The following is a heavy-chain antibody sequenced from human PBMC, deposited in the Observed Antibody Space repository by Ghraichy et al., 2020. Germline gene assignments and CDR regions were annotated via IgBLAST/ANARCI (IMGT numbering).Heavy chain of an antibody. Sequence: ASVKVSCKEYGFTCTNYCMQWMRHAPVQGLEWIGIINPSGGSTSYAQKFQGRVTMTRDTSTSTVYMELSSLRSEDTAVYYCARDTDNGGNTGGLYYFDYWCHGTLVTVSS. CDR3: ARDTDNGGNTGGLYYFDY. D-gene: IGHD4-23*01. CDR1: GFTCTNYC. V-gene: IGHV1-46*03. CDR2: INPSGGST. J-gene: IGHJ4*01.